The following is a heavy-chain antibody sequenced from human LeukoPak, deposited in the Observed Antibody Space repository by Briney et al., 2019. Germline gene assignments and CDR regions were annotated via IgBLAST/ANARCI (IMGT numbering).Heavy chain of an antibody. CDR2: IYTSGST. J-gene: IGHJ4*02. V-gene: IGHV4-61*02. CDR3: AREVPTYYYDSSGSKFDY. Sequence: SQTLSLTCTVSGGSISSGSYYWSWIRQPAGKGLEWIGRIYTSGSTNYNPSRKSRATIAVDTTKNQFSLKLSSVPAADTAVYYCAREVPTYYYDSSGSKFDYWGQGTLVTVSS. D-gene: IGHD3-22*01. CDR1: GGSISSGSYY.